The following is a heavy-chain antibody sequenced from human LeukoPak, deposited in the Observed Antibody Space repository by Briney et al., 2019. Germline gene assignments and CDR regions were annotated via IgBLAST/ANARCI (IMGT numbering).Heavy chain of an antibody. CDR1: GGTFSSYA. V-gene: IGHV1-18*01. CDR3: ARSEGVYYFDY. J-gene: IGHJ4*02. CDR2: ISAYNGNT. D-gene: IGHD3-10*01. Sequence: ASVKVSCKASGGTFSSYAISWVRQAPGQGLEWMGWISAYNGNTNYAQKLQGRVTMTTDTSTSTAYMELRSLRSDDTAVYYCARSEGVYYFDYWGQGTLVTVSS.